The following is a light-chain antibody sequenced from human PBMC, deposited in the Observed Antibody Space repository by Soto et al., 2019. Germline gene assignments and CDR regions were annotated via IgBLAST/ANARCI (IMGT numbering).Light chain of an antibody. CDR3: LHYESSRLS. CDR2: GAS. Sequence: IVLPQSPGALSLSPGERATLSCRASQNVGSSYLAWYQHKPGQAPRLLIYGASKRATGVPDRFSGSGYGPDFPLPISRLVPEDLAVYYCLHYESSRLSFGPGTKVDIK. CDR1: QNVGSSY. V-gene: IGKV3-20*01. J-gene: IGKJ3*01.